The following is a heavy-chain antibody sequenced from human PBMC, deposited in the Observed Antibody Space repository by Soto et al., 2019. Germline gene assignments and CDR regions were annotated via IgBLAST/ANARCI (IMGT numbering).Heavy chain of an antibody. V-gene: IGHV3-9*01. CDR3: AKAEGPRPGWFDP. CDR2: ISWNSGSI. Sequence: GGSLRLSCAASGFTFDDYAMHWVRQAPGKGLEWVSGISWNSGSIGYADSVKGRFTISRDNAKNSLYLQMNSLRAEDTALYYCAKAEGPRPGWFDPWGQGTLVTVSS. J-gene: IGHJ5*02. CDR1: GFTFDDYA.